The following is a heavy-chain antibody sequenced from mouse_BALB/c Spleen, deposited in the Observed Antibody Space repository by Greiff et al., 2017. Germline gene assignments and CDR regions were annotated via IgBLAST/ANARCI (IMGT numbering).Heavy chain of an antibody. CDR1: GFTFSSYG. D-gene: IGHD2-4*01. J-gene: IGHJ2*01. Sequence: EVQGVESGGDLVKPGGSLKLSCAASGFTFSSYGMSWVRQTPDKRLEWVATISSGGSYTYYPDSVKGRFTISRDNAKNTLYLQMSSLKSEDTAMYYCARETMITTGDYFDYWGQGTTLTVSS. CDR2: ISSGGSYT. V-gene: IGHV5-6*01. CDR3: ARETMITTGDYFDY.